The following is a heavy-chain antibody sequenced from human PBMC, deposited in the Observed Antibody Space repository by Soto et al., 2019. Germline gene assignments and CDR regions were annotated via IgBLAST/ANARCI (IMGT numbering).Heavy chain of an antibody. CDR2: INHSGST. V-gene: IGHV4-34*01. Sequence: SETLSLTCAVYGGSFSGYYWTWIRQPPGKGLEWIGEINHSGSTNYNPSLKSRVTISVDTSKNQFPLKLSSVTAADTAVYYCAREGAAAGTYGMDVWGQGTTVTVSS. D-gene: IGHD6-13*01. CDR1: GGSFSGYY. J-gene: IGHJ6*02. CDR3: AREGAAAGTYGMDV.